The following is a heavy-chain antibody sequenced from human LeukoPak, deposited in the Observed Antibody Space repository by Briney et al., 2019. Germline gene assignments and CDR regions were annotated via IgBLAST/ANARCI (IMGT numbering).Heavy chain of an antibody. CDR3: AGGGS. J-gene: IGHJ5*02. Sequence: SGGSLRLSCAASGFTFSTYTMNWVRQAPGKGLEWVANIKQDGSEKYYVDSVKGRFTISTDIAKRSLYLQMNSLRAEDTAVYYCAGGGSWGQGTPVTVSS. CDR1: GFTFSTYT. CDR2: IKQDGSEK. V-gene: IGHV3-7*04.